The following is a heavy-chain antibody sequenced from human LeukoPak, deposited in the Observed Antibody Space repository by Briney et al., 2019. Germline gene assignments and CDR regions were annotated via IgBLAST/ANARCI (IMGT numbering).Heavy chain of an antibody. V-gene: IGHV3-21*01. D-gene: IGHD2-2*01. J-gene: IGHJ4*02. CDR3: ARGYKGSSYDY. CDR2: IGPTGTDR. CDR1: GFTFSSCG. Sequence: GGSLRLSCAASGFTFSSCGFNWVRQAPGKGLEWVSSIGPTGTDRYYADSVRGRFTISRDNAKNTLYLQMNSLRAEDTAVYYCARGYKGSSYDYWGQGTLVTVSS.